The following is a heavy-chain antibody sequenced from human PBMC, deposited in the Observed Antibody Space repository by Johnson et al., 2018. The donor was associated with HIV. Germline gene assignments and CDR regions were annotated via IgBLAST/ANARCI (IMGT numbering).Heavy chain of an antibody. CDR2: INWSGGGT. D-gene: IGHD2-15*01. V-gene: IGHV3-20*04. CDR1: GFKLYEYD. Sequence: VQLVESGGEVVRPGGSLRISCVASGFKLYEYDVSWVRQVPGKGLEWVSGINWSGGGTASADSVKGRFTTSRDNAKKSLYLQMNSLRAEDTAVYYCARSKDCSVGTCPDGFDIWGQGTMVTVSS. CDR3: ARSKDCSVGTCPDGFDI. J-gene: IGHJ3*02.